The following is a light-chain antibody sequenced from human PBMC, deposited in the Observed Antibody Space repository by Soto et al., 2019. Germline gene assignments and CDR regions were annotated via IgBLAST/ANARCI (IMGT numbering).Light chain of an antibody. V-gene: IGLV1-40*01. CDR1: SSNIGAGYD. CDR3: QSYDSSLSGVV. CDR2: GNY. Sequence: QSVLTQPPSVSGAPGQRVTISCTGSSSNIGAGYDVQWYQQLPGTAPKLLIYGNYNRPSGIPDRFSGSKSGTSASLAITGLQAEDEADYYCQSYDSSLSGVVFGGGTKLTVL. J-gene: IGLJ2*01.